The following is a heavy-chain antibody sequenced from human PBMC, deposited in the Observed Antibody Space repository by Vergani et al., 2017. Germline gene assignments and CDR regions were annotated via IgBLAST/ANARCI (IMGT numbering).Heavy chain of an antibody. Sequence: QVQLQQWGAGLLKPSETLSLTCTVSGGSVSSGSYYWSWIRQPPGKGLEWIGYIYYSGSTNYNPSLKSRVTISVDTSKNQFSLKLSSVTAADTAVYYCARDRGWEDWYFDLWGRGTLVTVSS. D-gene: IGHD1-26*01. CDR2: IYYSGST. J-gene: IGHJ2*01. CDR3: ARDRGWEDWYFDL. V-gene: IGHV4-61*01. CDR1: GGSVSSGSYY.